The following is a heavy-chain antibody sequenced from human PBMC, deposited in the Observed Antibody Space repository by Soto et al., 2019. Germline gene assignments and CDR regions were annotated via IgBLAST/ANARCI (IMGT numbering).Heavy chain of an antibody. J-gene: IGHJ4*02. V-gene: IGHV4-30-4*01. CDR1: GGSISIGDYY. CDR3: ARAFDDSSGYYGGLGY. CDR2: IYYSGST. D-gene: IGHD3-22*01. Sequence: SETLSLTCTVSGGSISIGDYYWSWIRQPPGKGLEWIGYIYYSGSTYYSPSLKSRVSISIDTSKNQLSLKLTSVTAADTAVYYCARAFDDSSGYYGGLGYWGQGTLVTV.